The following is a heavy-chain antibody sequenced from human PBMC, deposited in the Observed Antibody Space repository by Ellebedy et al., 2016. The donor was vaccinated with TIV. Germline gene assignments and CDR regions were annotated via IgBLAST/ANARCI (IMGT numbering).Heavy chain of an antibody. J-gene: IGHJ6*02. Sequence: MPSETLSLTCTVSGGSISSGGYYWSWIRQHPGKGLEWIGYIYYRGSTYYNPSLKSRVTLSVDTSKNQFSLQLSSVTAADTAVYYCAKDSIVVVVAATGGYYYYGMDVWGQGTTVTVSS. CDR3: AKDSIVVVVAATGGYYYYGMDV. V-gene: IGHV4-31*03. CDR2: IYYRGST. D-gene: IGHD2-15*01. CDR1: GGSISSGGYY.